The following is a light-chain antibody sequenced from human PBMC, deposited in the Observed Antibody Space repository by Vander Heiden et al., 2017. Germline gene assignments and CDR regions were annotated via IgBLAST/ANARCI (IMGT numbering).Light chain of an antibody. CDR3: QSYDSSLSGSGV. V-gene: IGLV1-40*01. Sequence: QSVLTQPPSVSGAPGQRVTISCTGSSSTIGAGYDVHCYHQLPGTAPNLLIYGNSNRPSGVPDRFSGSKSGTSASLAITGLQAEDEADYYCQSYDSSLSGSGVFGTGTKVTVL. J-gene: IGLJ1*01. CDR2: GNS. CDR1: SSTIGAGYD.